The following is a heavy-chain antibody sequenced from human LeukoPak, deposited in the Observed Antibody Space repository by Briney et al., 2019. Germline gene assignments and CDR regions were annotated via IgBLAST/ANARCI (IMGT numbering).Heavy chain of an antibody. J-gene: IGHJ3*02. Sequence: GGSLRLSCAASGFTFSSYAMRWVRQAPGKGLEWVSAISGCGDSTYYADSVKGRFTISRDNSKNTLYLQMNSLRAEDTAVYYCAKDGGDDSSGYDAFDIWGQGTMVTVSS. CDR3: AKDGGDDSSGYDAFDI. CDR1: GFTFSSYA. D-gene: IGHD3-22*01. CDR2: ISGCGDST. V-gene: IGHV3-23*01.